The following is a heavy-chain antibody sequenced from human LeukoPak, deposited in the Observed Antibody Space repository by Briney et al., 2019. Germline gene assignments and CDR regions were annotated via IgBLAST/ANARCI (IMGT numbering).Heavy chain of an antibody. CDR3: ARDALTLDSDAFDI. D-gene: IGHD3-3*02. CDR1: GGTFSSYA. CDR2: INPSGGST. Sequence: ASVKVSCKASGGTFSSYAISWVRQAPGQGLEWMGIINPSGGSTSYAQKFQGRVTMTRDTSTSTVYMELSSLRSEDTAVYYCARDALTLDSDAFDIWGQGTMVTVSS. V-gene: IGHV1-46*01. J-gene: IGHJ3*02.